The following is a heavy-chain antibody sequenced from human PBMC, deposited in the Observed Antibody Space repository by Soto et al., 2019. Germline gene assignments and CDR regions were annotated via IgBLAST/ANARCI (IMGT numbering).Heavy chain of an antibody. CDR3: ARAWGYAFDF. J-gene: IGHJ3*01. Sequence: QVQLQESGPGLVKPSETLSLTCTVSGGSISSYYWSWIRQPPGKGLEWIGYIYYSGSTNYNPSLKSRVTRPVETSKNPFSLTLSSVTAADTAVYYCARAWGYAFDFWGQGTMVTVSS. CDR1: GGSISSYY. D-gene: IGHD7-27*01. CDR2: IYYSGST. V-gene: IGHV4-59*01.